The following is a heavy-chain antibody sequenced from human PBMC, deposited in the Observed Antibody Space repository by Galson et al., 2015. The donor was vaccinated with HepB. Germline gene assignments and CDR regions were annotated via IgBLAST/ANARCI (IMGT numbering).Heavy chain of an antibody. CDR1: GGSISSNY. J-gene: IGHJ5*02. Sequence: ETLSLTCTVSGGSISSNYWSWIRQPPGKGLEWIGYIYYSGTTNYNPSLKSRLTISVDTSKNQFSLKLSSVTAADTAVYYCARDRDRGGGFGPWGQGTLVTVSS. CDR3: ARDRDRGGGFGP. CDR2: IYYSGTT. V-gene: IGHV4-59*01. D-gene: IGHD2-15*01.